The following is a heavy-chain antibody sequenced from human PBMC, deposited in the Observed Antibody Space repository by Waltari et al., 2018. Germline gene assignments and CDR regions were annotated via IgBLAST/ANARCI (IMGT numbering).Heavy chain of an antibody. Sequence: EVQLLESGGNVVRPGGSLRLACEVSGFKFDEFGMSWVGQVPGRGLEWVSGSNWNGESTGEADSVRGRFIISRDNARNSMTLQMNNLRAEDTALYYCVRGYRHDALDLWGQGTLVTVSS. CDR1: GFKFDEFG. CDR2: SNWNGEST. D-gene: IGHD6-13*01. V-gene: IGHV3-20*04. J-gene: IGHJ3*01. CDR3: VRGYRHDALDL.